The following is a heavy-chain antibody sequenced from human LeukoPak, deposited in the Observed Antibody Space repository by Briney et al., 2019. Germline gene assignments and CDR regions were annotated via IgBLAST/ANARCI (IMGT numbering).Heavy chain of an antibody. D-gene: IGHD1-26*01. CDR3: ARDRGGSYLSWFDP. CDR1: GGSISSYY. Sequence: SETLSLTCTVSGGSISSYYWSWIRQPPGKGLECIGYIYYSGSTNYNPSLKSRVTISVDTSKNQFSLKLSSVTAADTAVYYCARDRGGSYLSWFDPWGQGTLVTVSS. J-gene: IGHJ5*02. V-gene: IGHV4-59*01. CDR2: IYYSGST.